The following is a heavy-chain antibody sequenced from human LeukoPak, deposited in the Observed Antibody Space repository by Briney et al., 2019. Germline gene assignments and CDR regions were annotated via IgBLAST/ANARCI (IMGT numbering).Heavy chain of an antibody. D-gene: IGHD3-10*01. CDR1: GFTFCSYS. CDR3: ARDRLLWLGELFYHGMDV. V-gene: IGHV3-21*01. J-gene: IGHJ6*02. Sequence: GGSLRLSCAASGFTFCSYSMNWVRQAPGEGRVCVSSVSSSISYIHYADSVKGRFTISRDNAQNSLYLQMNSLRAEDTAVYYCARDRLLWLGELFYHGMDVWGQGTTVTVSS. CDR2: VSSSISYI.